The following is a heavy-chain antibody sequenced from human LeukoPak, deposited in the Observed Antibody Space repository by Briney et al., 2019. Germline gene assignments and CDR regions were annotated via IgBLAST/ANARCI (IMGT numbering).Heavy chain of an antibody. D-gene: IGHD2-15*01. Sequence: PSETLSLTCAVYGGSFSGYYWSWIRQPPGKGLEWIGEINHSGSTNYNPSLKSRVTISVDTSKNQFSLKLSSVTAADTAVYYCARVGLLLLDYWGQGTLVTVYS. CDR3: ARVGLLLLDY. V-gene: IGHV4-34*01. CDR1: GGSFSGYY. CDR2: INHSGST. J-gene: IGHJ4*02.